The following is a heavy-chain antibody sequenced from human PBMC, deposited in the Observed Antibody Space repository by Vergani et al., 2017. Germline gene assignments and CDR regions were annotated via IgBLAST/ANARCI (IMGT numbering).Heavy chain of an antibody. Sequence: EVPLVQSGAEVKKPGESLKISCQISGYSFTNYWIGWVRQLPGKGLEWMGIIHPADSDTRYSPSFQGQVTISVDKSISTAYLQRSSLRASDSAMYYCARLYGRDRSGSKYFDYWGQGTLVTVSS. J-gene: IGHJ4*02. CDR2: IHPADSDT. V-gene: IGHV5-51*01. D-gene: IGHD6-25*01. CDR3: ARLYGRDRSGSKYFDY. CDR1: GYSFTNYW.